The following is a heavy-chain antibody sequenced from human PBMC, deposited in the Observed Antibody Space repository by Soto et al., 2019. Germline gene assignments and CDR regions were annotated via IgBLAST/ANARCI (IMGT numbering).Heavy chain of an antibody. V-gene: IGHV3-23*01. CDR3: AKEWGYSGYDSTDAFDI. CDR2: FGITGGDT. Sequence: GGSLRLSCAASGFTFSSYAMGWVRQAPGKGLEWVSTFGITGGDTYYADSVKGRFFISRDDSKYTLYLQMNSLRAEDTAVYYCAKEWGYSGYDSTDAFDIWGQGTMVTVSS. CDR1: GFTFSSYA. J-gene: IGHJ3*02. D-gene: IGHD5-12*01.